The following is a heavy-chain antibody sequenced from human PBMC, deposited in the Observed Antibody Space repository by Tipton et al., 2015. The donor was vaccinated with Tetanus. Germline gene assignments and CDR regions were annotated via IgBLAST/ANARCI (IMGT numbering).Heavy chain of an antibody. J-gene: IGHJ5*02. CDR3: ARAMGRNNWFDP. CDR1: GGSISSYH. D-gene: IGHD3-16*01. Sequence: TLSLTCTVSGGSISSYHWSWIRQPPGKGLEWIGYIYYSGSTNYNPSLKSRVTISVDTSKNQFSLKLSSVTAADTAVYYCARAMGRNNWFDPWGQGTLVTVSS. V-gene: IGHV4-59*12. CDR2: IYYSGST.